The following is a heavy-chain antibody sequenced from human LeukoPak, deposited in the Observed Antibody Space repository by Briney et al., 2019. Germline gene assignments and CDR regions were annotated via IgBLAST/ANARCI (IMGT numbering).Heavy chain of an antibody. J-gene: IGHJ3*02. CDR3: ATVNGDAGAFDI. CDR2: FDPEDGET. Sequence: ASVKVSCKVSGYTLTELSMHWVRQAPGKGLEWMGGFDPEDGETIYAQKFQGRVTMTEDTSTDTAYMELSSLRSEDTAVYYCATVNGDAGAFDIWGQGTMVTVSS. D-gene: IGHD4-17*01. CDR1: GYTLTELS. V-gene: IGHV1-24*01.